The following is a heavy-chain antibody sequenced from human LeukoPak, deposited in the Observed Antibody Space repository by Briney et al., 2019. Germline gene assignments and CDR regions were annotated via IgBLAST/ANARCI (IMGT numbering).Heavy chain of an antibody. Sequence: ASVKVSCKASGYTFTSYDINWVRQATGQGLEWMGWKNPNSGNTGYAQKFQGRVTMTRNTSISTAYMELSSLRSEDTAVYYCARAYYYDSRGAFDIWGQGTMVTVSS. J-gene: IGHJ3*02. CDR3: ARAYYYDSRGAFDI. V-gene: IGHV1-8*01. CDR1: GYTFTSYD. D-gene: IGHD3-22*01. CDR2: KNPNSGNT.